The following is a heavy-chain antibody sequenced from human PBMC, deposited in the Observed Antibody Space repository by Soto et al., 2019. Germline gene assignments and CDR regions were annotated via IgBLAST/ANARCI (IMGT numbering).Heavy chain of an antibody. CDR1: GYTFTGYY. Sequence: QVQLVQSGAEVKKPGASVKVSCKASGYTFTGYYMHWVRQAPGQGLEWMGWINPNSGGTNYAQKFQGWVTMTRDTSISTAYMELSRLRSDDTAVYYCARGCSGGSCYSGGGPDYYGMDVWGQGTTVTVSS. V-gene: IGHV1-2*04. J-gene: IGHJ6*02. CDR2: INPNSGGT. CDR3: ARGCSGGSCYSGGGPDYYGMDV. D-gene: IGHD2-15*01.